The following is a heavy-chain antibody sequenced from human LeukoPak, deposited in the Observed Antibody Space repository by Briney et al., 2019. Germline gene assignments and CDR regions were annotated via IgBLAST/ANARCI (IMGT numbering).Heavy chain of an antibody. CDR3: AKEQENGYKWLSKGGFDY. D-gene: IGHD3-22*01. V-gene: IGHV3-23*01. Sequence: GGSLRLSCAASGFTFSSYAMSWVRQAPGKGLEWVSAISGSGGSTYYADSVKGRFTISRDNSKNTLYLQMNSLRAEDTAVYYCAKEQENGYKWLSKGGFDYWGQGTLVTVSS. CDR1: GFTFSSYA. CDR2: ISGSGGST. J-gene: IGHJ4*02.